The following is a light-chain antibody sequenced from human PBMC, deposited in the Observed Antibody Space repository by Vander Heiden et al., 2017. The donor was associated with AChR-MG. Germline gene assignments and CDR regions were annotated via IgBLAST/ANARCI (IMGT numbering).Light chain of an antibody. J-gene: IGLJ2*01. Sequence: SYDVTQPPSVSVSPGQTASITCSGDKLGDKYACWYQQKPGLSPVLVIYQDNKRPSGIPERFSGSNSGNTATLTISGTQAMDEADYYCQAWDTSTVVFGGGTKLTVL. V-gene: IGLV3-1*01. CDR3: QAWDTSTVV. CDR1: KLGDKY. CDR2: QDN.